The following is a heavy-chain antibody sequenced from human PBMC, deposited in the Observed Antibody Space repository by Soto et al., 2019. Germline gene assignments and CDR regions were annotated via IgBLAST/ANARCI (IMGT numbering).Heavy chain of an antibody. CDR3: ARGEQLAYGMDV. D-gene: IGHD6-6*01. V-gene: IGHV3-23*01. Sequence: GGSLRLSCAASGFTFSSYAMSWVRQAPGKGLEWVSAISGSGGSTYYADSVRGRFTISRDNSKNTLYLQMNSLRAEDTAVYYCARGEQLAYGMDVWGQGTTVTVSS. J-gene: IGHJ6*02. CDR2: ISGSGGST. CDR1: GFTFSSYA.